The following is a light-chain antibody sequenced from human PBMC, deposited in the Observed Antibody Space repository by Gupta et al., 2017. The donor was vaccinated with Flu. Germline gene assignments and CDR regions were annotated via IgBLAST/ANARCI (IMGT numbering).Light chain of an antibody. J-gene: IGKJ2*03. CDR2: DAS. Sequence: EIVLTPSPATLSLSPGEKATLSCRASRGVSSYLAWYQQQPGQAPRLLIYDASNRATGLPGRFGGSGAGTDFTLTISSLEPEDFADYYWQRRSNWPVSFGQGTKLEIK. CDR3: QRRSNWPVS. CDR1: RGVSSY. V-gene: IGKV3-11*01.